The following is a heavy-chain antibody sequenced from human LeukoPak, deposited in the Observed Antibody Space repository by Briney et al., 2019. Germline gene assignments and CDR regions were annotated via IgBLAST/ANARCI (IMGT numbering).Heavy chain of an antibody. D-gene: IGHD4-17*01. V-gene: IGHV3-21*01. CDR3: ARGSDYGDYVWWFDP. CDR1: GFTFSSYS. CDR2: ISSSSSYI. J-gene: IGHJ5*02. Sequence: GGSLRLSCAASGFTFSSYSMNWVRQAPGKGLEWVSSISSSSSYIYYADSVKGRFTISRANAKNSLYLQMNSLRAEDTAVYYCARGSDYGDYVWWFDPWGQGTLVTVSS.